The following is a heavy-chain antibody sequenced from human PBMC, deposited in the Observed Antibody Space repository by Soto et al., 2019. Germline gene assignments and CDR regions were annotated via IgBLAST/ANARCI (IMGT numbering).Heavy chain of an antibody. Sequence: QVQLVQSGAEVKKPGSSVKVSCKASGGTFSSYAISWVRQAPGQGLEWMGGIIPIFGTANYAQKFQGRVTNAADKSTSTANMELTSLRSEDTAVYSCARVVGRRGGYRSSPRGDYYGMDVWGQGTTVTVSS. CDR3: ARVVGRRGGYRSSPRGDYYGMDV. CDR1: GGTFSSYA. CDR2: IIPIFGTA. V-gene: IGHV1-69*06. D-gene: IGHD6-13*01. J-gene: IGHJ6*02.